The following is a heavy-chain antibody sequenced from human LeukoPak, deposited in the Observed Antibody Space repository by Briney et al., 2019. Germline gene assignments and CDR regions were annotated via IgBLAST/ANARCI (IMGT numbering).Heavy chain of an antibody. CDR3: ARDRWELLGGFDY. J-gene: IGHJ4*02. D-gene: IGHD1-26*01. Sequence: GGTLRLSCAASGFTFSSYWMHWVRQAPGKGLVWVSRINSDESSTSYADSVKGRFTISRDNAKNTLYLQMNSLRAEDTAVYYCARDRWELLGGFDYWGQGTLVTVSS. CDR1: GFTFSSYW. V-gene: IGHV3-74*01. CDR2: INSDESST.